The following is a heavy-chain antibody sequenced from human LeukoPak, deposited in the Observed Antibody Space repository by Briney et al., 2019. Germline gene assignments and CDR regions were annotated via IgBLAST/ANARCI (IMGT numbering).Heavy chain of an antibody. D-gene: IGHD4-17*01. J-gene: IGHJ6*03. CDR1: GFNFSSYW. CDR2: ISSSSSYI. CDR3: ARVRTTVTTIYYYYMDV. V-gene: IGHV3-21*01. Sequence: GGSLRLSCAASGFNFSSYWMNWVRQAPGKGLEWVSSISSSSSYIYYADSVKGRFTISRDNAKNSLYLQMNSLRAEDTAVYYCARVRTTVTTIYYYYMDVWGKGTTVTVSS.